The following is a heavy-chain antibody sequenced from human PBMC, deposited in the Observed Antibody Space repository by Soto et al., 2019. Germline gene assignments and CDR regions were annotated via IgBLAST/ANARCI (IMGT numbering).Heavy chain of an antibody. CDR1: GFTFDDYA. CDR2: ISWNSGSI. J-gene: IGHJ6*03. CDR3: ARGTFIAARPYYYYMDV. Sequence: EVQLVESGGGLVQPGRSLRLSCADSGFTFDDYAMHWVRQAPGKGLEWVSGISWNSGSIGYADSVKGRFTISRDNAKNSLYLQMNSLRAEDTALYYCARGTFIAARPYYYYMDVWGKGTTVTVSS. V-gene: IGHV3-9*01. D-gene: IGHD6-6*01.